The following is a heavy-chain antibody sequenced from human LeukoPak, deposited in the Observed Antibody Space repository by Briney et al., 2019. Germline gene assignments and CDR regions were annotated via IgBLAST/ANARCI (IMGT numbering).Heavy chain of an antibody. Sequence: GGSLRLSCAASGFTFSSYAMHWVRQAPGKGLEWVAVISYDGSNKYYADSVKGRFTISRDNSKNTLYLQMNSLRAEDTAVYYCARDLYTIFGVVKEGWFDPWGQGTLVTVSS. CDR2: ISYDGSNK. D-gene: IGHD3-3*01. CDR3: ARDLYTIFGVVKEGWFDP. V-gene: IGHV3-30-3*01. J-gene: IGHJ5*02. CDR1: GFTFSSYA.